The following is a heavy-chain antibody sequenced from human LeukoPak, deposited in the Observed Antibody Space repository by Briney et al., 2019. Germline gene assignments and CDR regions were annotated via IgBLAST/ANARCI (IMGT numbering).Heavy chain of an antibody. CDR3: ARGPTVTFNYHYGMDV. CDR2: TRTKAKDYTT. J-gene: IGHJ6*02. V-gene: IGHV3-72*01. Sequence: GGSLRLSCATSGFTFSDHYMDWVRQAPGKGLEWVARTRTKAKDYTTEYAASVKGRFTVSRDESMHSLYLQMNSLKTEDTAVYYCARGPTVTFNYHYGMDVWGQGTTVTVSS. CDR1: GFTFSDHY. D-gene: IGHD4-17*01.